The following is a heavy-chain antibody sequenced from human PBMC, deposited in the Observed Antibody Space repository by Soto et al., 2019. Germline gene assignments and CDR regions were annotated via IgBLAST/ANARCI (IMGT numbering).Heavy chain of an antibody. Sequence: SGPTLVKPTQTLTLTCTFSGFSLSTSGVGVGWIRQPPGKALEWLALIYWDDDKSYSPSMKSRHTITKDTSKNRVVLTMTNMDPVDTATYYCAHNVAATPLVDYWGQGTLVTVSS. V-gene: IGHV2-5*02. J-gene: IGHJ4*02. CDR3: AHNVAATPLVDY. CDR1: GFSLSTSGVG. CDR2: IYWDDDK. D-gene: IGHD2-15*01.